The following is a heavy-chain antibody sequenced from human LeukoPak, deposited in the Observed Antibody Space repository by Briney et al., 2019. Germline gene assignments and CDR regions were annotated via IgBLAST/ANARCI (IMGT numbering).Heavy chain of an antibody. J-gene: IGHJ4*02. Sequence: ASVNVSYKPSGYTFTRYYMHSVRQAPGQRLEWMGWINPNSVVTNYAQKLQHRVTMPRDTSLSTASMEPRKLRSDDTAVYYCARALGSGYYADYWGQGPLVPVPS. CDR3: ARALGSGYYADY. CDR2: INPNSVVT. CDR1: GYTFTRYY. V-gene: IGHV1-2*02. D-gene: IGHD3-3*01.